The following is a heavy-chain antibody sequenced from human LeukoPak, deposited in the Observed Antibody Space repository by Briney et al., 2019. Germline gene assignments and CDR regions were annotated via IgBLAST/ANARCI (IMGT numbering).Heavy chain of an antibody. J-gene: IGHJ4*02. CDR3: AKDLLGYCSSTSCYGFDY. CDR1: GFTFSSYA. CDR2: ISYDGSNK. D-gene: IGHD2-2*01. V-gene: IGHV3-30-3*01. Sequence: GRSLRLSCAASGFTFSSYAMHWVRQAPGKGLEWVAVISYDGSNKYYADSVKGRFTISRDNSKNTLYLQMNSLRAEDTAVYYCAKDLLGYCSSTSCYGFDYWGQGTLVTVSS.